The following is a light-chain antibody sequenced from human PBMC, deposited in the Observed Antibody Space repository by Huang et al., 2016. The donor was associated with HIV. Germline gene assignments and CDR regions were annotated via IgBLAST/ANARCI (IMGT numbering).Light chain of an antibody. Sequence: EIVLTQSPAILPLSPGERATLSCRASQDVRSNYLAWYQQTPGQAPRLLVYGVSSRAAGIPDRFSGSGSGTNFTLTISRLEHEDVAVYYCRHYTGSLMWTFGQGTKVEVK. CDR1: QDVRSNY. J-gene: IGKJ1*01. CDR2: GVS. V-gene: IGKV3-20*01. CDR3: RHYTGSLMWT.